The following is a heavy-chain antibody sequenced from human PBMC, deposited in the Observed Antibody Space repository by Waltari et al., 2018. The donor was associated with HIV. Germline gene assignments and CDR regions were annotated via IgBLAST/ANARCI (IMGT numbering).Heavy chain of an antibody. V-gene: IGHV3-33*01. CDR1: GFTFSSYG. J-gene: IGHJ4*02. D-gene: IGHD3-16*01. CDR3: ARVIRMGDFDY. Sequence: QVQLVESGGGVVQPGRSLRLSCAASGFTFSSYGMHWVRQAPGKGLEWVAVIWYDGSNKYYADSVKGRFTISRDNSKNTLYLQMNSLRAEDTAVYYCARVIRMGDFDYWGQGTLVTVSS. CDR2: IWYDGSNK.